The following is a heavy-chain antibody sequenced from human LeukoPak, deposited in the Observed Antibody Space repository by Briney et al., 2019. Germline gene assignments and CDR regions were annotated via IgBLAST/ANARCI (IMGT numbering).Heavy chain of an antibody. CDR1: GYTFTSYA. Sequence: ASVKVSCKASGYTFTSYAMHWVRQAPGQRLEWMGWINAGNGNTKYSQKFQGRVTITRDTSASTAYMELSSLRSEDTAVYYCATDVSREYSSWNIDYWGQGTLVTVSS. CDR2: INAGNGNT. J-gene: IGHJ4*02. CDR3: ATDVSREYSSWNIDY. D-gene: IGHD6-13*01. V-gene: IGHV1-3*01.